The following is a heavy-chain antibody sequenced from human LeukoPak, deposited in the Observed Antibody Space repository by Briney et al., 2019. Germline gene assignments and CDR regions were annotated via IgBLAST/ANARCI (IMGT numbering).Heavy chain of an antibody. D-gene: IGHD1-26*01. CDR3: ARGRELRLYYYYYMDV. V-gene: IGHV4-61*02. CDR2: IYTSGST. Sequence: PSQTLSLTCTVSGGSISSGSYYWSWIRQPAGKGLEWIGRIYTSGSTNYNPSLKSRVTIYVDTSTNQFSLKLSSVAVADTAVYYCARGRELRLYYYYYMDVWGKGTTVTVSS. CDR1: GGSISSGSYY. J-gene: IGHJ6*03.